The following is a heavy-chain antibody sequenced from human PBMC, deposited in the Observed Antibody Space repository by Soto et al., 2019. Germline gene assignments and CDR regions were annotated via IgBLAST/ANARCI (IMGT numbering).Heavy chain of an antibody. D-gene: IGHD4-17*01. CDR2: ISAYNGNT. V-gene: IGHV1-18*01. CDR3: ARDILQGRDTVTID. J-gene: IGHJ4*02. Sequence: QVQLVQSGAEVKKPGASVKVSCKASGYTFTSYGISWVRQAPGQGLEWMGWISAYNGNTNYAQKLQGRVTMTTDTSTRTADMELRRMRSDDTAVYYCARDILQGRDTVTIDWGQGTLVTVSS. CDR1: GYTFTSYG.